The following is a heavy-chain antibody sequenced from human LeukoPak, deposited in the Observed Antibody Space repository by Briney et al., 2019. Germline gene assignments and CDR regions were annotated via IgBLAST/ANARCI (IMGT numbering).Heavy chain of an antibody. Sequence: ASVKVSCKASGYTFTSYDINWVRQATGQGLEWMGWMNPNSGNTGYAQKFQGRVTMTRNTSISTAYMELSSLRSEDTAVYYCARVSGYCSSTSCPPYFDYWGQGTLVTVSS. V-gene: IGHV1-8*01. J-gene: IGHJ4*02. CDR2: MNPNSGNT. CDR3: ARVSGYCSSTSCPPYFDY. CDR1: GYTFTSYD. D-gene: IGHD2-2*01.